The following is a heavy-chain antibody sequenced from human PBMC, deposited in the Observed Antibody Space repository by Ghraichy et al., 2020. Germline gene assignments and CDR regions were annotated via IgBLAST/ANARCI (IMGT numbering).Heavy chain of an antibody. CDR2: VNPDGSGK. V-gene: IGHV3-7*03. Sequence: RVGNVNPDGSGKWYVDSVKGRFTISRDNAEKSLYLQMNSLRVEDTAVYYCVGGGYWCQGTLVTVSS. CDR3: VGGGY. J-gene: IGHJ4*02.